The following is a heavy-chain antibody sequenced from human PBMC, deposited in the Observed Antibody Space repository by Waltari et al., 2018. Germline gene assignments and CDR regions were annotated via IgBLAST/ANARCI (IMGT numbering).Heavy chain of an antibody. CDR3: ARGGYFDWLSRFDY. V-gene: IGHV3-74*01. Sequence: EVQLVESGGGLVQPGGSLRLSCAASGFTLSNHWMHWARQAPGKGLVWVAGNQNDGGRTRYADSGKGRLTISRDNAKNTVYLEMNSLRAEDTAVYYCARGGYFDWLSRFDYWGQGTLVTVSS. J-gene: IGHJ4*02. CDR2: NQNDGGRT. CDR1: GFTLSNHW. D-gene: IGHD3-9*01.